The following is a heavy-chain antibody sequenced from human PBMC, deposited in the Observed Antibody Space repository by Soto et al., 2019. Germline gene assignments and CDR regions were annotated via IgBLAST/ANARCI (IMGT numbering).Heavy chain of an antibody. J-gene: IGHJ4*02. CDR3: ARVYSGSYSDS. V-gene: IGHV4-4*02. CDR2: IFHSGGT. D-gene: IGHD1-26*01. CDR1: GGSIRSNNW. Sequence: QVQLQESGPGLVKPSGTLSLTCAVSGGSIRSNNWWSWVRHPPGKGLEWIGEIFHSGGTNYNPSLKTRVTISVDKSKNQFSLKLSSVTAADTAVYYCARVYSGSYSDSWGQGTLVTVSS.